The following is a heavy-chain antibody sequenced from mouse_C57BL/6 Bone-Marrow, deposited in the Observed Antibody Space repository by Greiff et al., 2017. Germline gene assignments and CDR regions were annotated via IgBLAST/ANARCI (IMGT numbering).Heavy chain of an antibody. J-gene: IGHJ4*01. CDR1: GYTFTSYW. Sequence: QVHVKQPGAELVRPGSSVKLSCKASGYTFTSYWMHWVKQRPIQGLEWIGNIDPPDSETHYNQKFKDKATLTVDKSSSTAYMQLSSLTSEDSAVYYCAKTHYYGSSYGGYAMDYWGQGTSVTVSS. D-gene: IGHD1-1*01. CDR2: IDPPDSET. V-gene: IGHV1-52*01. CDR3: AKTHYYGSSYGGYAMDY.